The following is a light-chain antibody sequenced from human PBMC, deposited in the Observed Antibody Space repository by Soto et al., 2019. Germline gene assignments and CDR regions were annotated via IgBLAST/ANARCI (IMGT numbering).Light chain of an antibody. CDR1: SSNIGNNY. J-gene: IGLJ2*01. CDR3: GTWDSTLSAGI. V-gene: IGLV1-51*02. CDR2: ENN. Sequence: QSVLTQPPSVSAAPGQEVTISCSGSSSNIGNNYVSWYQQFPGTAPKLLIYENNKRPSGIPDRFSGSKSGTSATLGITGLQTGDEADYYCGTWDSTLSAGIFGGSTKVTVL.